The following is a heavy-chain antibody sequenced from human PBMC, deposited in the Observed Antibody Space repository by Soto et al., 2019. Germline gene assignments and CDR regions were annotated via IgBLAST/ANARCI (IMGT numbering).Heavy chain of an antibody. V-gene: IGHV3-7*01. Sequence: PGGSLRLSCAASGFMFSAYWMSWVRQAPGKGLEWVANIHGDGGKIYYVDSVKGRFTISRDNAKRSLYLQMNSLRAEDTAVYYCERDFSGGYTYGHGDYWGQGALVTVSS. CDR1: GFMFSAYW. J-gene: IGHJ4*02. CDR2: IHGDGGKI. CDR3: ERDFSGGYTYGHGDY. D-gene: IGHD5-18*01.